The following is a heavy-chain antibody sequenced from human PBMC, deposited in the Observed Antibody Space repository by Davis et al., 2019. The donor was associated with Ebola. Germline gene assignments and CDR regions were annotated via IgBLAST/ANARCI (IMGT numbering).Heavy chain of an antibody. D-gene: IGHD3-9*01. CDR3: ARSRPSLLRYFDV. V-gene: IGHV4-34*01. J-gene: IGHJ4*02. CDR1: GGSFSGYY. Sequence: MPSETLSLTCAVYGGSFSGYYWNWIRQPPGKGLEWIGEINHSGSTNYNPSLKSRVTISVDTAKNQFSLKLRSVTAADTAVYYCARSRPSLLRYFDVWGQGTLVTVSS. CDR2: INHSGST.